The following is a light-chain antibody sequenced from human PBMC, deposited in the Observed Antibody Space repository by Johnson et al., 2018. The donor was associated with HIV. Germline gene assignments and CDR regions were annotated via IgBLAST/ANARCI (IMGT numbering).Light chain of an antibody. Sequence: QPVLTQPPSVSAAPGQKVTISCSGSSSNIGSNYVSWYQQVPGTAPKLLIYENNKRPSGIPDRFSGSKSGTSATLDINGLQTRDEADYYCGAWDTSLSALYVFGTGTKVTVL. V-gene: IGLV1-51*02. CDR2: ENN. CDR3: GAWDTSLSALYV. J-gene: IGLJ1*01. CDR1: SSNIGSNY.